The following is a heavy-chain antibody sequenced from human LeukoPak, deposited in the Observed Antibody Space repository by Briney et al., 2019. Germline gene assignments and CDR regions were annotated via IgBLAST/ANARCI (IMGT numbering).Heavy chain of an antibody. CDR2: NYTSGST. D-gene: IGHD3-3*01. CDR1: GRPLSSYY. Sequence: PETLSLTCTVSGRPLSSYYRSGIRQPAGKGLEWIGRNYTSGSTNYNPSLKSRVTMSVDTTKNQFSLKLSSVTAADTAVSYCARDLFPPASTSGYDYYYYYGMDVWGQGTTVTVSS. V-gene: IGHV4-4*07. J-gene: IGHJ6*02. CDR3: ARDLFPPASTSGYDYYYYYGMDV.